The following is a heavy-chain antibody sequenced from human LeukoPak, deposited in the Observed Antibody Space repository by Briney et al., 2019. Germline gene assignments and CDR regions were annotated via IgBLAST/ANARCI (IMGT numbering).Heavy chain of an antibody. D-gene: IGHD1-26*01. J-gene: IGHJ4*02. CDR3: ARQFLVGGSLSPFDH. Sequence: GGSLRLSCVASGFTFTGYAFSWVRQTPGKGLEWVSTVTSVGPISYADSVKGRFTISRDTLNNTVSHQMNSLTVDDTALYFCARQFLVGGSLSPFDHWGQGSLVAVST. V-gene: IGHV3-23*01. CDR1: GFTFTGYA. CDR2: VTSVGPI.